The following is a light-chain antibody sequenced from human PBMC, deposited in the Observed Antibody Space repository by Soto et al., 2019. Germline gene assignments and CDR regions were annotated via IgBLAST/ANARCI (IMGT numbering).Light chain of an antibody. CDR2: GMN. Sequence: QSVLTQPPSVSGAPGQRVSITCTGGSSNIGAGYPPYWYQQLPGTAPKLLMYGMNDRPSGVPDRFSGSRSGTSASLTITGLQAEDEGDYYCQAYDSSLGGSVFGSGTKLTVL. J-gene: IGLJ1*01. CDR1: SSNIGAGYP. CDR3: QAYDSSLGGSV. V-gene: IGLV1-40*01.